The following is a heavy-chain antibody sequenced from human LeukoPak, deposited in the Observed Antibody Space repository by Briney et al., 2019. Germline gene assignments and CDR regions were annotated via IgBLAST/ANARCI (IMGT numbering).Heavy chain of an antibody. D-gene: IGHD2-21*02. Sequence: PGGSLRLSCAASGFTFSSYAMSWVRQAPGKGLEWVSAISGSGGSTYYADSVKGRFTISRDNSKNTVDLQMNSLRAEDTAVYFCAKDKNTPATAQPQRGYFESWGQGTLVTVSS. CDR3: AKDKNTPATAQPQRGYFES. J-gene: IGHJ4*02. CDR1: GFTFSSYA. V-gene: IGHV3-23*01. CDR2: ISGSGGST.